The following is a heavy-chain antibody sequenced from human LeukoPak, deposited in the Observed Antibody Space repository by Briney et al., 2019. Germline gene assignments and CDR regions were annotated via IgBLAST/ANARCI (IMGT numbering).Heavy chain of an antibody. D-gene: IGHD2-15*01. Sequence: GGSLRLSCAASGFTFSTYAMRWVRQAPGKGLEWVSTITDSASSTYFADSVKGRFTISRDNSKNTLYLQMNSLRAEDTAVYYCAKVLLTYCSAASCPNFAYWGQGTLVTVSS. V-gene: IGHV3-23*01. CDR2: ITDSASST. CDR3: AKVLLTYCSAASCPNFAY. CDR1: GFTFSTYA. J-gene: IGHJ4*02.